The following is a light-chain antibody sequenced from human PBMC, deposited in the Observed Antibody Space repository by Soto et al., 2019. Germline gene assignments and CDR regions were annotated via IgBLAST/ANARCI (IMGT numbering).Light chain of an antibody. CDR1: QSVRRSF. CDR2: GES. CDR3: QQYDSSPWT. V-gene: IGKV3-20*01. J-gene: IGKJ1*01. Sequence: ESVLTQYPGTLSLSPGERATLSCRASQSVRRSFLARYQLKPGQAPRLLIYGESIRATGIPDGFSGSGYGTDFTLATSSLESEDFEVYYCQQYDSSPWTFGQGTKGEIK.